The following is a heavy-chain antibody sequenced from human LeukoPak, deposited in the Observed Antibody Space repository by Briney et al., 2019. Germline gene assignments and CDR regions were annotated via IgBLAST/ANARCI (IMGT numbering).Heavy chain of an antibody. D-gene: IGHD4-17*01. J-gene: IGHJ6*02. CDR2: IWYDGGNK. CDR1: GFTFSSYG. CDR3: ARDTVTTLQDHYYYGMDV. Sequence: GGSLRLSCAASGFTFSSYGMHWVRQAPGKGLEWVAVIWYDGGNKYYADSVKGRFTISRDNSKNTLYLQMNSLRAEDTAVYYCARDTVTTLQDHYYYGMDVWGLGTTVTVSS. V-gene: IGHV3-33*01.